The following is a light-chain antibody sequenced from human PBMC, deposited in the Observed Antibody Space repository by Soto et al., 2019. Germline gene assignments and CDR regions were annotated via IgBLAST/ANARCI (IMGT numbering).Light chain of an antibody. CDR1: QSVSNNY. J-gene: IGKJ2*01. CDR3: QLYGSSPPRYT. V-gene: IGKV3-20*01. Sequence: EIVLTLSPGTLSLSPGERATLSCRASQSVSNNYLAWYQQKPGQAPRLLIYGASNRATGIPDRFSGSGSGTDFTLTISRLEPEDFAVYFCQLYGSSPPRYTFGQGTKVDIK. CDR2: GAS.